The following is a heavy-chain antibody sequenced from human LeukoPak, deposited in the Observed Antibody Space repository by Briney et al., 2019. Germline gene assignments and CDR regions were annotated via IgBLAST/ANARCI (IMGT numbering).Heavy chain of an antibody. V-gene: IGHV4-34*01. CDR1: GGSFSGYY. Sequence: LSETLSLTCAVYGGSFSGYYWSWIRQPPGKGLEWIGEINHSGSTNYNPSLKSRVTISVDTSKNQFSLKLSSVTAADTAVYYCASLIQRGPWGQGTLVTVSS. CDR2: INHSGST. D-gene: IGHD1-1*01. J-gene: IGHJ5*02. CDR3: ASLIQRGP.